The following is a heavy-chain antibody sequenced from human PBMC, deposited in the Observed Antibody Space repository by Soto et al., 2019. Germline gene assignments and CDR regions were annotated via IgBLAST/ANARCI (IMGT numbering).Heavy chain of an antibody. CDR3: ARVIAARRADV. V-gene: IGHV3-21*01. D-gene: IGHD6-6*01. CDR1: GCTFSRYS. J-gene: IGHJ6*02. CDR2: ISSSSSYI. Sequence: PXGSLILSCAAAGCTFSRYSMNWVRQAPGKGLKWVSSISSSSSYIYYSDSVKGRFTISRDNAKNSLYLQMNSLRAEDTAVYYCARVIAARRADVWRHGTTVTVSS.